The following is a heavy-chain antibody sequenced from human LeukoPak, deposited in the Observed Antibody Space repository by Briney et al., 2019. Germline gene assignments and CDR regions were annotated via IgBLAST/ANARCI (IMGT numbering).Heavy chain of an antibody. D-gene: IGHD2-21*01. J-gene: IGHJ5*01. V-gene: IGHV4-38-2*02. Sequence: PSESLSLTRSISRDSIISAYFWAWIGQPPGRGPDWIGRIFSSGTSEYNPARKRRVTISLDTSTTQLFLKLSSVTAADTAIYYCARAAWSGAIVVRLPAAHYFDSWRQGTLVTVYS. CDR3: ARAAWSGAIVVRLPAAHYFDS. CDR2: IFSSGTS. CDR1: RDSIISAYF.